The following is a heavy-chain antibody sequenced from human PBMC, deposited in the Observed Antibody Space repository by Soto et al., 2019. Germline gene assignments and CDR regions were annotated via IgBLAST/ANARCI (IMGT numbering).Heavy chain of an antibody. CDR1: GYTFTSYY. V-gene: IGHV1-46*01. CDR3: VLDILTGYYPGY. J-gene: IGHJ4*02. D-gene: IGHD3-9*01. CDR2: INPSGGST. Sequence: ASVKVSCKASGYTFTSYYMHWVRQAPGQGLGWMGIINPSGGSTSYAQKFQGRVTMTRDTSTSTVYMELSSLRSEDTAVYYCVLDILTGYYPGYWGQGTLVTVSS.